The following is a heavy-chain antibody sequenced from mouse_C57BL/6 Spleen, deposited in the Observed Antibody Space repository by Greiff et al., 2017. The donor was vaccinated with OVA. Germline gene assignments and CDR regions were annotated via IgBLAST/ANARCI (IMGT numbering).Heavy chain of an antibody. V-gene: IGHV1-54*01. CDR2: INPGSGGT. CDR1: GYAFTNYL. J-gene: IGHJ2*01. D-gene: IGHD2-3*01. Sequence: VQLVESGAELVRPGTSVKVSCKASGYAFTNYLIEWVKQRPGQGLEWIGVINPGSGGTNYNEKFKGKATLTADKSSSTAYMQLSSLTSEDSAVYFGARRGIYDGYYFDYWGQGTTLTVSS. CDR3: ARRGIYDGYYFDY.